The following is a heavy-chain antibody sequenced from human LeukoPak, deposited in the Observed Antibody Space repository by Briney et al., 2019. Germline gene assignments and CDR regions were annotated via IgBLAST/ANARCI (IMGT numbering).Heavy chain of an antibody. J-gene: IGHJ4*02. V-gene: IGHV2-5*02. CDR1: GFSLSTSRVG. CDR3: AHRLGGSADFDY. CDR2: IDWDNDK. D-gene: IGHD3-16*01. Sequence: SGPTLVKSTQTLTLTCTFSGFSLSTSRVGVGWIRQPLGKALEWLAVIDWDNDKRYNPSLKSRLTISKDTSKNQVLLKMTNMDPVDTATYFCAHRLGGSADFDYWGQGTLVTVSS.